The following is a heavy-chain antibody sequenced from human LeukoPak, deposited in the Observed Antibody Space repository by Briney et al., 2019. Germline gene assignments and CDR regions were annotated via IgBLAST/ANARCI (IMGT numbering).Heavy chain of an antibody. CDR1: GGSINTYY. J-gene: IGHJ5*02. CDR3: ARGPSGYYGFDP. Sequence: SETLSLTCTVSGGSINTYYWSWIRQAAGKELEWIGRIYSSGGTNYNPSLKSRVTMSVDTSKNQFPQWLNSVTAADTAVYYCARGPSGYYGFDPWGQGILVTVSS. CDR2: IYSSGGT. V-gene: IGHV4-4*07. D-gene: IGHD3-22*01.